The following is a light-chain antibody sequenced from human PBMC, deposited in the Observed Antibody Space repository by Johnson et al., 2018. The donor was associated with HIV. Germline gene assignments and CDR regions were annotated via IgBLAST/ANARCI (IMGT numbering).Light chain of an antibody. Sequence: QSVLTQPPSVSAAPGQKVTISCSGSSSKIGNNYVSWYQQLPGTAPKLLIYENNKRPSGIPDRFSGSKSGTSATLDITGLQTGDEADYYCGTWDSSLSTSVFGTGTKVTVL. V-gene: IGLV1-51*02. J-gene: IGLJ1*01. CDR3: GTWDSSLSTSV. CDR1: SSKIGNNY. CDR2: ENN.